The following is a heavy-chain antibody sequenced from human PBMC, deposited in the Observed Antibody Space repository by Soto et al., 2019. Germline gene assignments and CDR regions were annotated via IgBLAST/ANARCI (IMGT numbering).Heavy chain of an antibody. J-gene: IGHJ4*02. CDR3: ARGFGDNWNYVAY. Sequence: SGTTALTCAASGGTIRTYHWSWIRQPAGKGLEWIGRMYSTGNTNYNPSLKSRVTVSIDTSKNQFFLRLNSVTAADSAVYYCARGFGDNWNYVAYWGQGTAVTVSS. CDR2: MYSTGNT. CDR1: GGTIRTYH. V-gene: IGHV4-4*07. D-gene: IGHD1-1*01.